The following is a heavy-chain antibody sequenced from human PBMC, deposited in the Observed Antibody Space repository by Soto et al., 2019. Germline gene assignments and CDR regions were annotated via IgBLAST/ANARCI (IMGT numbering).Heavy chain of an antibody. D-gene: IGHD2-15*01. CDR3: AARGYCSGGSCYSLGIVYYYYMDV. V-gene: IGHV3-9*01. CDR1: GFTFDDYA. CDR2: ISWNSGSI. Sequence: GGSLRLSCAASGFTFDDYAMHWVRQAPGKGLEWVSGISWNSGSIGYADSVKGRFTISRDNAKNSLYLQMNSLRAEDTALYYCAARGYCSGGSCYSLGIVYYYYMDVWGKGTTVTVSS. J-gene: IGHJ6*03.